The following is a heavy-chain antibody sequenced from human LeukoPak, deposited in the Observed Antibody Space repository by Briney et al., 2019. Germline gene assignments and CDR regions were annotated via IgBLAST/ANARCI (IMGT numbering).Heavy chain of an antibody. CDR1: GGSLSSHY. CDR3: ATLVGSCNCYYIDY. CDR2: IYDSETT. D-gene: IGHD2-15*01. V-gene: IGHV4-59*11. J-gene: IGHJ4*02. Sequence: SETLSPTCTVSGGSLSSHYWSWVRQPPGKGLEWIGYIYDSETTNSNPSLKSRVTISLDTSKNQFSLKLSSVTAADTAVYYCATLVGSCNCYYIDYWGQRTLVTVSS.